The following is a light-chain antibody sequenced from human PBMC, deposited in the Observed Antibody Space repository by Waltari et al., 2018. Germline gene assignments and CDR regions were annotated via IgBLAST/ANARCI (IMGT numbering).Light chain of an antibody. CDR2: GAS. CDR3: QQYNTWPLS. J-gene: IGKJ3*01. V-gene: IGKV3-15*01. Sequence: EIVMTQSPVTLSVSPGEGATLSCRASQSVDNDLAWYQQKPGPAPSLVIYGASTRATGVPGRFSGGGSGTEFTLTISSLQSEDFAVYYCQQYNTWPLSVGPGTTVDI. CDR1: QSVDND.